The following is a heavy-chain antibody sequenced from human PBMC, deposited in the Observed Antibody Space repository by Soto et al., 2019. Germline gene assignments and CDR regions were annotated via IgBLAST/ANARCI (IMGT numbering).Heavy chain of an antibody. Sequence: QVQLVQSGGEVTKPGAAVKVSCKASGYTFTTFGIGWVRQAPGQGLEWMGWISAYSGNTEYPEKLQGRVTMTIDTSTSTTYMELRSLRSDDTAVYYCARAFCSGGSCYLDYWGQGALVTVSS. CDR2: ISAYSGNT. CDR1: GYTFTTFG. CDR3: ARAFCSGGSCYLDY. J-gene: IGHJ4*02. V-gene: IGHV1-18*01. D-gene: IGHD2-15*01.